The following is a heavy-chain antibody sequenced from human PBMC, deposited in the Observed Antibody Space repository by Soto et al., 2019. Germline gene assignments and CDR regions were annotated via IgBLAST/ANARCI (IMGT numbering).Heavy chain of an antibody. CDR2: VYYSGST. D-gene: IGHD6-19*01. J-gene: IGHJ4*02. CDR3: ARHGLASGGWTAAGFDY. Sequence: SETLSLTCTVSGGSIDSTGYFWGWIRQPPGKGLEWIGSVYYSGSTYFNPSLKSRVTISVDTSKNLFSLRLSSVTAADTAVYYCARHGLASGGWTAAGFDYWGQGTLVTVSS. V-gene: IGHV4-39*01. CDR1: GGSIDSTGYF.